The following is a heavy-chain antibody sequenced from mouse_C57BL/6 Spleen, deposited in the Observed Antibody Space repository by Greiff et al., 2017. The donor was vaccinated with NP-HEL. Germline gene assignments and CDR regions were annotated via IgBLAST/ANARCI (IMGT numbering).Heavy chain of an antibody. Sequence: DVHLVESGGGLVKPGGSLKLSCAASGFTFSSYAMSWVRQTPEKRLEWVATISDGGSYTYYPDNVKGRFTISRDNAKNNLYLQMSHLKSEDTAMYYCARAEVVATRYFDVWGTGTTVTVSS. V-gene: IGHV5-4*01. D-gene: IGHD1-1*01. CDR1: GFTFSSYA. CDR2: ISDGGSYT. J-gene: IGHJ1*03. CDR3: ARAEVVATRYFDV.